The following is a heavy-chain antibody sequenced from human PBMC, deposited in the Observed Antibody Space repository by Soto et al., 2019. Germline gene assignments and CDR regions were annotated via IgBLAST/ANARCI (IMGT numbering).Heavy chain of an antibody. J-gene: IGHJ4*02. D-gene: IGHD2-15*01. Sequence: QVQLQESGPGLVKPSETLSLTCTVSGGSITSYYWNWIRQPPGKGLEWIGYIYSSGSTNYNPSLRGRVSVSLDTSNNQVSLNVTSVTAADTAVYYCAATPRYWGQGRLVTVSS. CDR3: AATPRY. CDR1: GGSITSYY. CDR2: IYSSGST. V-gene: IGHV4-59*01.